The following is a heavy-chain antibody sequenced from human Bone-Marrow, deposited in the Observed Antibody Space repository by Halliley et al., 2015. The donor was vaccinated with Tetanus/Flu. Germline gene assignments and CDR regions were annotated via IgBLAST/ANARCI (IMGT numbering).Heavy chain of an antibody. V-gene: IGHV3-66*01. Sequence: SVIHSGGRTYSADSVQGRFIMSRNSSKNILNLRMNRLRAEDTAIYYCVGGGYSGGWYVGDDYWGQGTLVTVSS. D-gene: IGHD6-19*01. CDR2: IHSGGRT. CDR3: VGGGYSGGWYVGDDY. J-gene: IGHJ4*02.